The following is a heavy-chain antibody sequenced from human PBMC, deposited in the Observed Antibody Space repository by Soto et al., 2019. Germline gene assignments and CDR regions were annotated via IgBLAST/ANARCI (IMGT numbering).Heavy chain of an antibody. D-gene: IGHD2-2*01. Sequence: GASVKVSCKASGYTFTGYYMHWVRQAPGQGLEWMGWINPNSGGTNYAQKFQGRVTMTRDTSISTAYMELSRLRSDDTAVYYCARDQNIVVVPDADYYYYGMDVWGQGTTVTVSS. J-gene: IGHJ6*02. CDR1: GYTFTGYY. CDR2: INPNSGGT. CDR3: ARDQNIVVVPDADYYYYGMDV. V-gene: IGHV1-2*02.